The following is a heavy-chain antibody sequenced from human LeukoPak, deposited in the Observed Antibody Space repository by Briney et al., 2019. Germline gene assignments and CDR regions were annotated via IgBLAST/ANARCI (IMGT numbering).Heavy chain of an antibody. CDR2: ISYDGSNK. V-gene: IGHV3-30-3*01. D-gene: IGHD4-17*01. CDR1: GFTFSSYA. Sequence: PGGSLRLSCAASGFTFSSYAMHWVRQAPGKGLEWVAVISYDGSNKYYADSVKGRFTISRDNSKNTAYLQMDSLKTEDTAVYYCTSRLTTVTTSDYWGQGTLVTVSS. J-gene: IGHJ4*02. CDR3: TSRLTTVTTSDY.